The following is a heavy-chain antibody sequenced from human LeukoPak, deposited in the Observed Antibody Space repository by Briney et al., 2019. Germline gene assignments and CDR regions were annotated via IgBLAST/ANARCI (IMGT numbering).Heavy chain of an antibody. J-gene: IGHJ4*02. D-gene: IGHD2-15*01. CDR3: AREPPPDIVVVVAARGEDY. Sequence: GGSLRLSCAASGFTFSSYSMNWVRQAPGKGLEWVSSISSSSSYIYYADSVKGRFTISRDNAKNSLYLQMNSLRADDTAVYYCAREPPPDIVVVVAARGEDYWGQGTLVTVSS. CDR1: GFTFSSYS. V-gene: IGHV3-21*01. CDR2: ISSSSSYI.